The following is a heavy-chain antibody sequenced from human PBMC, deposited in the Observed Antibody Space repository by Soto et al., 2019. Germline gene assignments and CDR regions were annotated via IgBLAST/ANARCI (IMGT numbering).Heavy chain of an antibody. Sequence: PGESLKISCKGSGYSFPNYWIAWVRQMPGKGLEWMGIIYPGDSKTRYSPSLQGQVTISVDMSISTAYLQWRSLRASDTATYYCASSPQRFGGMDVWGQGTTVTVSS. CDR2: IYPGDSKT. CDR1: GYSFPNYW. V-gene: IGHV5-51*01. J-gene: IGHJ6*02. D-gene: IGHD3-16*01. CDR3: ASSPQRFGGMDV.